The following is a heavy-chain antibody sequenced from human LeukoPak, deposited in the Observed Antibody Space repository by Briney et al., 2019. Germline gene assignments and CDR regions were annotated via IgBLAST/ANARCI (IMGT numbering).Heavy chain of an antibody. D-gene: IGHD3-22*01. V-gene: IGHV3-20*04. Sequence: GGSLRLSCAASGFTFGNYGMSWVRQAPGKGLEWVSGINWNGGSTGYADSVKGRFTISRDNAKNSLYLQMNSLRAEDTALYYCARAHPSRTTLYSYDSSGYFTDAFDIWGQGTMVTVSS. CDR1: GFTFGNYG. J-gene: IGHJ3*02. CDR2: INWNGGST. CDR3: ARAHPSRTTLYSYDSSGYFTDAFDI.